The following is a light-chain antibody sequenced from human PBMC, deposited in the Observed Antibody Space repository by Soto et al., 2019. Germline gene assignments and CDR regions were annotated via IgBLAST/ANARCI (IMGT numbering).Light chain of an antibody. V-gene: IGKV3-11*01. J-gene: IGKJ4*01. CDR1: QSLNSY. CDR2: DAS. CDR3: QQRRDWPLT. Sequence: EIVLTQSPATLSLSPGERATLSCRASQSLNSYLAWFQQKPGQAPRLLIYDASNRAAGIPARFRGSGSGTDFTLSISSLEPEDFAVYYCQQRRDWPLTFGGGTKVEI.